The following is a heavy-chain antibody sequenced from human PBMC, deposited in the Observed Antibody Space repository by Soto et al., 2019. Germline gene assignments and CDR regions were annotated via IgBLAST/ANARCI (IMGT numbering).Heavy chain of an antibody. CDR1: GFSYSTFG. Sequence: EVQLLESGGGLVQPGGSLRLSCAVSGFSYSTFGVTWVRQAPGKGLEWVCGGSGGSGATHYRDCVRGRYTIPGDESKNTVYLQMHSLRVEETAVYNCTRWNGYADLWGQGTLVTVSS. CDR3: TRWNGYADL. D-gene: IGHD1-1*01. CDR2: GSGGSGAT. V-gene: IGHV3-23*01. J-gene: IGHJ4*02.